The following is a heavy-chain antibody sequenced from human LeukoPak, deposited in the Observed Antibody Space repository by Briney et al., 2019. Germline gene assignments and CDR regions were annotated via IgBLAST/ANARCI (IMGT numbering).Heavy chain of an antibody. CDR1: GFTFSSYG. CDR3: ARDQSGYCSSTSCLTLDY. D-gene: IGHD2-2*01. CDR2: IWYDGSNK. Sequence: PGGSLRLSCAASGFTFSSYGMHWVRQAPGKGLEWVAVIWYDGSNKYYADSVKGRFTISRDNSKNTLYLQMNSLRAEDTAVYSCARDQSGYCSSTSCLTLDYWGQGTLVTVSS. J-gene: IGHJ4*02. V-gene: IGHV3-33*01.